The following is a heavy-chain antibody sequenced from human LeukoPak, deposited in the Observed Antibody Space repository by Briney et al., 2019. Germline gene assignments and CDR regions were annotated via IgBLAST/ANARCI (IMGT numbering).Heavy chain of an antibody. V-gene: IGHV3-23*01. J-gene: IGHJ4*02. CDR3: ARDLFYCGGDCHDY. D-gene: IGHD2-21*02. Sequence: PGGSLRLSCAASGFTFSSYAMSWVRQTPGKGLEWVSTMSGNGGSTYYADSVKGRFTISRDNSENTLHLHMNSLRAEDTAVYYCARDLFYCGGDCHDYWGQGTLVTVSS. CDR2: MSGNGGST. CDR1: GFTFSSYA.